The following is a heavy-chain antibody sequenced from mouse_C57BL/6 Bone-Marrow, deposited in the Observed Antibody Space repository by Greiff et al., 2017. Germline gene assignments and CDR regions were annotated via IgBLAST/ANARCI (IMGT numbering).Heavy chain of an antibody. CDR1: GYTFTSYW. V-gene: IGHV1-55*01. D-gene: IGHD2-5*01. Sequence: QVQLQQPGAELVKPGASVKMSCKASGYTFTSYWITWVKQRPGQGLEWIGDIYPGSGSTNYNEKFKSKATLTVDTSSSTAYMQLSSLTSEDSAVYYCARAHSNYGYYAMDYGGQGTSVTVSS. CDR2: IYPGSGST. J-gene: IGHJ4*01. CDR3: ARAHSNYGYYAMDY.